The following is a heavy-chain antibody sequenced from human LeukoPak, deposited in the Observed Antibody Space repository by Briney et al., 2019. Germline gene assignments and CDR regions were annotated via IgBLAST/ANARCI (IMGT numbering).Heavy chain of an antibody. J-gene: IGHJ4*02. D-gene: IGHD1-26*01. CDR2: INHSGST. CDR1: GGSFSGYY. Sequence: SETLSLTCAVYGGSFSGYYWSWIRQPPGKGLEWIGEINHSGSTNYNPSLKSRVTISVDTSKNQFSLKLSSVTAADTAVYYCARRGGSYYGYFDYWGQGTLVTVSS. V-gene: IGHV4-34*01. CDR3: ARRGGSYYGYFDY.